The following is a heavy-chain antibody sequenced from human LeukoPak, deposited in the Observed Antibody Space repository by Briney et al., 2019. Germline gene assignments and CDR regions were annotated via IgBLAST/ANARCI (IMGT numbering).Heavy chain of an antibody. CDR3: AREAGDGYSYGH. J-gene: IGHJ4*02. CDR1: GGSFSGYY. Sequence: SETLSLTCAVYGGSFSGYYWSWIRRPPGKGLEWIGEINHSGSTNYNPSLKSRVTISVDTSKNQFSLKLSSVTAADTAVYYCAREAGDGYSYGHWGQGTLVTVSS. D-gene: IGHD5-18*01. V-gene: IGHV4-34*01. CDR2: INHSGST.